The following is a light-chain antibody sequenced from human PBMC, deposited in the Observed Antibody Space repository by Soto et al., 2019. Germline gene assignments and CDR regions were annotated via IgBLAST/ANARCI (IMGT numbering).Light chain of an antibody. CDR3: QQYGNSAPIT. CDR2: DAS. J-gene: IGKJ5*01. CDR1: QSVNSNC. V-gene: IGKV3-20*01. Sequence: EIVLTQSPGTLSLSPGERATLSCRASQSVNSNCLAWYQQKPGQAPSLLIYDASTRATGIPDRFSGSGSGTDFTLTISRLEPEDFGMYYCQQYGNSAPITFGQGTRVEIE.